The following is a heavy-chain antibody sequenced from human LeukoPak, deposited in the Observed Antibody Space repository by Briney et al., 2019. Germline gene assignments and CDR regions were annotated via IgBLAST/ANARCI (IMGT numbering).Heavy chain of an antibody. CDR3: ARAEWLQLLGYFDY. Sequence: PGGSLRLSCAAAGFTFSSYWMHWVRQAPGKGLVWVSRINSDGSSTSYADSVKGRFTISRDNAKNTLYLQMTSLRAEDTAVYYCARAEWLQLLGYFDYWGQGTLVTVSS. CDR1: GFTFSSYW. V-gene: IGHV3-74*01. D-gene: IGHD5-24*01. CDR2: INSDGSST. J-gene: IGHJ4*02.